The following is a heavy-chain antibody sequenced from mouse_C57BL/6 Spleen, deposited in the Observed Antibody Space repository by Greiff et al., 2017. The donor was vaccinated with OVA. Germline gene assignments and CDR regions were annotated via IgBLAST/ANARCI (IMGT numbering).Heavy chain of an antibody. Sequence: ESGPGLVKPSQSLSLTCSVTGYSITSGYYWNWIRQFPGNKLEWMGYISYDGSNNYNPSLKNRISITRDTSKNQFFLKLNSVTTEDTATYYCAREGYDYVYWGQGTLVTVSA. CDR2: ISYDGSN. CDR3: AREGYDYVY. D-gene: IGHD2-4*01. V-gene: IGHV3-6*01. CDR1: GYSITSGYY. J-gene: IGHJ3*01.